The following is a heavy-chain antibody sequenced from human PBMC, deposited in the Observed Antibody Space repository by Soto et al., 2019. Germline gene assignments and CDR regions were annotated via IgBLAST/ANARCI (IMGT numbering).Heavy chain of an antibody. CDR3: ARSFYDRSGVIDY. Sequence: PSETLSLTCTVSGGSISSGDYYWSWIRQPPGKGLEWIGYIYYSGSTYYNPSLKSRVTISVDTSKNQFSLKLSSVTAADTAVYYCARSFYDRSGVIDYWGQGTLVTLSS. CDR1: GGSISSGDYY. D-gene: IGHD3-22*01. CDR2: IYYSGST. J-gene: IGHJ4*02. V-gene: IGHV4-30-4*01.